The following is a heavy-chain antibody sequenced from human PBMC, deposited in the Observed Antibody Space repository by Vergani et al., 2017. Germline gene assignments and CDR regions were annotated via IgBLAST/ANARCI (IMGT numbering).Heavy chain of an antibody. V-gene: IGHV1-69*08. Sequence: QVQLVQSGAEVKKPGSSVKVSCKASGGTFSSYTISWVRQAPGQGLEWMGRIIPILGIANYAQKFQGRVTITADKSTSTAYMELSSLRSEDTAVYYCARDSMTVTGTNTPQDYWGQGTLVTVSS. D-gene: IGHD1-7*01. CDR2: IIPILGIA. CDR1: GGTFSSYT. CDR3: ARDSMTVTGTNTPQDY. J-gene: IGHJ4*02.